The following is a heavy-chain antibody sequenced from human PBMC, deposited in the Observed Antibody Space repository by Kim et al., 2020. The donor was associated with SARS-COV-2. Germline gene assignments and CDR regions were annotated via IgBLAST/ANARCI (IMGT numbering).Heavy chain of an antibody. Sequence: SVKVSCKASGGTFSSYAINWVRQAPGQGLEWMGRIIPRLDIANYAQKFQGRLTITADKSTSTAYMNLSSLRSEDTAVYYCARGIMVRGVNPLNWFDPWGQGTLVTVSS. CDR3: ARGIMVRGVNPLNWFDP. V-gene: IGHV1-69*04. CDR1: GGTFSSYA. D-gene: IGHD3-10*01. CDR2: IIPRLDIA. J-gene: IGHJ5*02.